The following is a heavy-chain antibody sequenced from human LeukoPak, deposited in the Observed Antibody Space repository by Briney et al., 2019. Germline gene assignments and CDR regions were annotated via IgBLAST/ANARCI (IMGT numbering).Heavy chain of an antibody. J-gene: IGHJ6*02. CDR2: IIPILGIA. Sequence: ASVKVSCKASGGTFSSYAISWVRQAPGQGLEWMGRIIPILGIANYAQKFQGRVTITADKSTSTAYMELSSLRSDDTAVYYCARECIAVAGAYYYYYGMDVWGQGTTVTVSS. V-gene: IGHV1-69*04. CDR1: GGTFSSYA. CDR3: ARECIAVAGAYYYYYGMDV. D-gene: IGHD6-19*01.